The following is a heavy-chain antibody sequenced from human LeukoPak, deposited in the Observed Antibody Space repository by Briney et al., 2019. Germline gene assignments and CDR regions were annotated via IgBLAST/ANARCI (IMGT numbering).Heavy chain of an antibody. D-gene: IGHD7-27*01. J-gene: IGHJ4*02. CDR3: AREKLGGFGFDY. CDR2: IYYSGST. V-gene: IGHV4-31*03. CDR1: GGSISSGAYY. Sequence: SQTLSLTCTVSGGSISSGAYYWSWIRQHPGTGLECIGFIYYSGSTYYNPSLKSRVTISVDTSKNQFSLKLSSVTAADTAVYYCAREKLGGFGFDYWGQGTLVTVSS.